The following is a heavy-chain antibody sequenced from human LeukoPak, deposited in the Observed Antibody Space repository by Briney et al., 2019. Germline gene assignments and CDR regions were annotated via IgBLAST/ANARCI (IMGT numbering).Heavy chain of an antibody. CDR3: ARTWEFRLVGNWFDP. J-gene: IGHJ5*02. CDR2: INHSGST. Sequence: PGGSLRLSCATSGFTFSSYAMTWVRQPPGKGLEWIGEINHSGSTNYNPSLKSRVTISVDTSKNQFSLKLSSVTAADTAVYYCARTWEFRLVGNWFDPWGQGTLVAVSS. V-gene: IGHV4-34*01. CDR1: GFTFSSYA. D-gene: IGHD3-9*01.